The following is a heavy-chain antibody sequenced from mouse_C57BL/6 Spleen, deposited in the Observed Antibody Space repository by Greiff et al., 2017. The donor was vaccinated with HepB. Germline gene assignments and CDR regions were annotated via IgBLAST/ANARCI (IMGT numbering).Heavy chain of an antibody. V-gene: IGHV1-50*01. D-gene: IGHD2-3*01. CDR1: GYTFTSYW. J-gene: IGHJ3*01. CDR2: IDPSDSYT. CDR3: ARYDPFAY. Sequence: QVQLQQPGAELVKPGASVKLSCKASGYTFTSYWMQWVKLRPGQGLEWIGEIDPSDSYTNYNQKFKGKATLTVDTSSSTAYMQLSSLTSEDSAVYYCARYDPFAYWGQGTLVTVSA.